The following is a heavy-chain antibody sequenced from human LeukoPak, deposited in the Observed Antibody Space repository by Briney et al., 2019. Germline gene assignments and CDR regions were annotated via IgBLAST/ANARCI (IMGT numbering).Heavy chain of an antibody. CDR2: INHRGST. V-gene: IGHV4-34*01. J-gene: IGHJ4*02. Sequence: SETLSLTCAVYGESLSKYYWTWVRQSPGKGLEWIGEINHRGSTNLNPSLKSRVTLSVDTSKYQFSLKLTSVTAADAAVYYCASSVGSTDYWGQGTLVTVSS. CDR3: ASSVGSTDY. CDR1: GESLSKYY. D-gene: IGHD1-26*01.